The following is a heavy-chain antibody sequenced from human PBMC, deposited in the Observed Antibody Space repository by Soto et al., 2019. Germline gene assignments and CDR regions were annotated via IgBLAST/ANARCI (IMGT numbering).Heavy chain of an antibody. J-gene: IGHJ4*02. D-gene: IGHD6-19*01. CDR1: GGTFSTYS. CDR2: IIPMFGTP. Sequence: QVQLVQSGAEVKEPGSSVKVSCKASGGTFSTYSISWVRQAPGQGLEWMGMIIPMFGTPDYAQKSQGRVTITADESTSTVYMEVSSLRSEDTAVYYCAREGGAYSSGWRYFDYWGQGTLVTVSS. V-gene: IGHV1-69*18. CDR3: AREGGAYSSGWRYFDY.